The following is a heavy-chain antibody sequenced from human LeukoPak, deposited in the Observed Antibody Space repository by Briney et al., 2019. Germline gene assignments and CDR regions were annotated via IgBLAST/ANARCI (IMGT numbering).Heavy chain of an antibody. J-gene: IGHJ4*02. CDR2: IYYSGST. V-gene: IGHV4-61*01. D-gene: IGHD1-14*01. CDR3: ARAAPGFDY. CDR1: GGSISSSSYY. Sequence: SETLSLTCTVSGGSISSSSYYWSWTRQPPGKGLEWIGYIYYSGSTNYNPSLKSRVTISVDTSKNQFSLKLSSVTAADTAVYYCARAAPGFDYWGQGTLVTVSS.